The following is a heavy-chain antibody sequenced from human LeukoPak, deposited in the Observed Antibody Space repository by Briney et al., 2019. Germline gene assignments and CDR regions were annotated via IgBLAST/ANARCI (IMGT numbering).Heavy chain of an antibody. J-gene: IGHJ4*02. CDR2: ISGSGGST. Sequence: GGSLRLSCAASGFTFTSYAMSWVRQAPGKRLEWVSAISGSGGSTYYAESVKGRFTISRDNSKNTLYLQMNSLRAEDTAVYYCAKDPLVSSQEYFDYWGQGTLVTVSS. CDR3: AKDPLVSSQEYFDY. V-gene: IGHV3-23*01. CDR1: GFTFTSYA. D-gene: IGHD2-2*01.